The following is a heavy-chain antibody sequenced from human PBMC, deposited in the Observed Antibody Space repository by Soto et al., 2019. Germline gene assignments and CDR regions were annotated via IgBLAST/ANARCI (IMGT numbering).Heavy chain of an antibody. J-gene: IGHJ6*02. CDR2: IIPIFGTA. CDR1: GGTFSSYA. CDR3: ARDLRSSGWTQLEYYYYGMDV. Sequence: SVKVSCKASGGTFSSYAISWVRQAPGQGLEWMGGIIPIFGTANYAQKFQGRVTITADESTSTAYMELSSLRSEDTAVYYCARDLRSSGWTQLEYYYYGMDVWGQGTTVTVSS. V-gene: IGHV1-69*13. D-gene: IGHD6-19*01.